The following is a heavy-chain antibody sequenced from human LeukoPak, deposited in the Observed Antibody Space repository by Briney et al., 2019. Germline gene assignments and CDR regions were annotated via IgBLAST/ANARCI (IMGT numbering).Heavy chain of an antibody. CDR3: ARGPTGIAFDY. Sequence: KTSETLSLTCSVSGGSISSYYWSWIRQPPGKGLGWIGYIYYSGNTNYNPSLKSRVTISVDTSKNQFSLKLSSVTAADAAVYYCARGPTGIAFDYWGQGTLVTVSS. J-gene: IGHJ4*02. CDR1: GGSISSYY. V-gene: IGHV4-59*01. D-gene: IGHD6-13*01. CDR2: IYYSGNT.